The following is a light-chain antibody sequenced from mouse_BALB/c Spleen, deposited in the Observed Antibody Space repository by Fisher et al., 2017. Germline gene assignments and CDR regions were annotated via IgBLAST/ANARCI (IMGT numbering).Light chain of an antibody. CDR1: SSVSY. V-gene: IGKV4-59*01. CDR3: QQRSSYPLT. CDR2: DTS. Sequence: IVMTQTTAIMSASPGEKVTMTCSASSSVSYMHWYQQKSGTSPKRWIYDTSKLASGVPARFSGSGSGTSYSLTISRMEAEDAATYYCQQRSSYPLTFGAGTKLELK. J-gene: IGKJ5*01.